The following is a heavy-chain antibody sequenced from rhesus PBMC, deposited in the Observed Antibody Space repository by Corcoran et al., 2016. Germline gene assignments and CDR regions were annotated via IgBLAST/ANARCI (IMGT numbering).Heavy chain of an antibody. CDR1: GGSISDSYR. CDR2: IYGSSTSH. Sequence: QVQLQESGPGVVKPSETLSLTCAVSGGSISDSYRWSWIRQPPGKGLEWIGYIYGSSTSHNYNPSLKCRVNISKDTSKNQFSLKLSSVTAADTAVYYCAGRGTGGGLEQRLYFDYWGQGVLVTVSS. J-gene: IGHJ4*01. CDR3: AGRGTGGGLEQRLYFDY. D-gene: IGHD1-20*01. V-gene: IGHV4S10*01.